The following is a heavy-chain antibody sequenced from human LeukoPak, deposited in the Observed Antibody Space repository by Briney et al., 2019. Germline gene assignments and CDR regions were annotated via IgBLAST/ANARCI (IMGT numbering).Heavy chain of an antibody. J-gene: IGHJ4*02. D-gene: IGHD3-10*01. CDR2: ISGSGGST. Sequence: GGSLRLSCAASGFTFSSYAMSWVRQAPGKGLEWVSAISGSGGSTYYADSVKGRFTISRDNSKNTLYLQMNSLRAEDTAVYYCAKDGSGRMVRGVIISPSYWGRGTLVTVSS. V-gene: IGHV3-23*01. CDR3: AKDGSGRMVRGVIISPSY. CDR1: GFTFSSYA.